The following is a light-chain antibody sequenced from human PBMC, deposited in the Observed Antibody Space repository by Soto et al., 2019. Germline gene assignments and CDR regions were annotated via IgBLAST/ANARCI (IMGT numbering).Light chain of an antibody. CDR2: GAS. CDR1: QSVSTN. CDR3: QQYNNWLQT. J-gene: IGKJ1*01. V-gene: IGKV3-15*01. Sequence: IVMTQSPATLSVSPGERATLSCRASQSVSTNLPWYQQKPGQAPRLLIYGASTRATGLPARFSGSGSGTEFTLTISSLQSEDLAVYYCQQYNNWLQTFGQGTRVEIK.